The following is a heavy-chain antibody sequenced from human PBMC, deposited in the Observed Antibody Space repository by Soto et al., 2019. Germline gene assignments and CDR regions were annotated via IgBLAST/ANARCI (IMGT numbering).Heavy chain of an antibody. Sequence: GSLRLSCAASGFTFTDYDMNWVRQAPGKGLEWVSSINRRSTTIYYADSVKGRFTISRDNGKNSLYLQMNSLRDEDTAVYYCARDFGYDDVWGQGTTVTVSS. CDR1: GFTFTDYD. CDR2: INRRSTTI. V-gene: IGHV3-48*02. CDR3: ARDFGYDDV. D-gene: IGHD3-22*01. J-gene: IGHJ6*02.